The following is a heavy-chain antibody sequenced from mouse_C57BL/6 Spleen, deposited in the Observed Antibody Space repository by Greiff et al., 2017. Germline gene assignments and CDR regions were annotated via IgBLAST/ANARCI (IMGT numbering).Heavy chain of an antibody. CDR3: ARSRYGSSDWYFDV. D-gene: IGHD1-1*01. V-gene: IGHV1-39*01. CDR1: GYSFTDYN. CDR2: INPNYGTT. J-gene: IGHJ1*03. Sequence: EVQLQESGPELVKPGASVKISCKASGYSFTDYNMNWVKQSNGKSLEWIGVINPNYGTTSYNQKFKGKATLTVDQSSSTAYMQLNSLTSEDSAVYYCARSRYGSSDWYFDVWGTGTTVTVSS.